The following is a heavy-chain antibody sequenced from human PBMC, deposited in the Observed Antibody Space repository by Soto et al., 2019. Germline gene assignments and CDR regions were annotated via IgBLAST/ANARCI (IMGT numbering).Heavy chain of an antibody. D-gene: IGHD3-16*01. V-gene: IGHV4-61*01. CDR1: ADSVSSGNYY. Sequence: SETLSLTCTFSADSVSSGNYYWSWIRQPPGKGLEWIGSIYFTGNTNYNPSLKSRLTMSIDTSRNLFSLRLGSVTAADTAVYYCGRGPVDTYMIYWSDPWGQGTPVTVYS. CDR3: GRGPVDTYMIYWSDP. CDR2: IYFTGNT. J-gene: IGHJ5*02.